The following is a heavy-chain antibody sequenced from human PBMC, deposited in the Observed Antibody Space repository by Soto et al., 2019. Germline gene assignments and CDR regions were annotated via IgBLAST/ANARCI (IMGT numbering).Heavy chain of an antibody. CDR2: INPSDGNR. CDR1: GYTFTSYA. CDR3: ARDRLRGYDSSGFYS. Sequence: ASVKVSCKASGYTFTSYAMHWARQAPGQRLEWMGWINPSDGNRNFAQKFEDRVTMTTATSTNTVFLELRSLKSDDTAIYYCARDRLRGYDSSGFYSWGQGTMVTVSS. D-gene: IGHD3-22*01. V-gene: IGHV1-3*01. J-gene: IGHJ4*02.